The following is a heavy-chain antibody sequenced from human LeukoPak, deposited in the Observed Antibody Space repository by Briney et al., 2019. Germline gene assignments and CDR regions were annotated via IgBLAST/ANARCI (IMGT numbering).Heavy chain of an antibody. CDR3: AKVWDDSSGYLQYYFDY. J-gene: IGHJ4*02. D-gene: IGHD3-22*01. V-gene: IGHV3-30*02. CDR1: GFTFSSYG. Sequence: GGSLRLSCAASGFTFSSYGMHWVRQAPGKGLEWVAFIRYDGSNKYYAVSVKGRFTISRDNSKNTLYLQMNSLRAEDTAVYYCAKVWDDSSGYLQYYFDYWGQGTLVTVSS. CDR2: IRYDGSNK.